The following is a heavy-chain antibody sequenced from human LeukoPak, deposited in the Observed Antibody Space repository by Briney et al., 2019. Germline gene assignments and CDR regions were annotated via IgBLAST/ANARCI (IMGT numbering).Heavy chain of an antibody. CDR1: GFTFSSYS. V-gene: IGHV3-21*01. CDR2: ISSSSSYI. J-gene: IGHJ5*02. Sequence: GGSLRLSCAASGFTFSSYSMNWVRQASGKGLEWVSSISSSSSYIYYADSVKGRFTISRDNAKNSLYLQMNSLRAEDTAVYYCARVGYSSGSYGLWFDPWGQGTLVTVSS. CDR3: ARVGYSSGSYGLWFDP. D-gene: IGHD3-10*01.